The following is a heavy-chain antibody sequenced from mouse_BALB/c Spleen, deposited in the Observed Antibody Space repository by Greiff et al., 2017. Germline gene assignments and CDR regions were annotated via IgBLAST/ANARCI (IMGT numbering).Heavy chain of an antibody. J-gene: IGHJ4*01. V-gene: IGHV1S29*02. D-gene: IGHD1-1*01. CDR3: ARMTYYYGSSLYDAMDY. Sequence: VQLQQSGPELVKPGASVKISCKASGYTFTDYNMHWVKQSHGKSLEWIGYIYPYNGGTGYNQKFKSKATLTVDNSSSTAYMELRSLTSEDSAVYYCARMTYYYGSSLYDAMDYWGQGTSVTVSS. CDR1: GYTFTDYN. CDR2: IYPYNGGT.